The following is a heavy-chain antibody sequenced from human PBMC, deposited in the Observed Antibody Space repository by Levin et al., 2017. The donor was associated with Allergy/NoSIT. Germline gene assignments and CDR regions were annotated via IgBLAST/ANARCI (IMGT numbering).Heavy chain of an antibody. CDR1: GFTFSSYP. CDR2: ISNDGGDK. D-gene: IGHD6-25*01. CDR3: ARDSKIAAADYYFDN. J-gene: IGHJ4*02. Sequence: LSLTCAASGFTFSSYPMHWVRQAPGKGLEWVTVISNDGGDKHYADSVKGRFTISRDNSKNTLYLQMNSLRVEDTAVYYCARDSKIAAADYYFDNWGQGTLVTVSS. V-gene: IGHV3-30*04.